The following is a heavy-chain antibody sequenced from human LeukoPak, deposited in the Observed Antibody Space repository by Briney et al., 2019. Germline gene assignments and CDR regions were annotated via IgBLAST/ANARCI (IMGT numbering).Heavy chain of an antibody. V-gene: IGHV3-53*01. CDR1: GFTFSSYG. J-gene: IGHJ3*02. CDR2: IYSGGST. D-gene: IGHD4-17*01. Sequence: GRSLRLSCAASGFTFSSYGMHWVRQAPGKGLEWVSVIYSGGSTYYADSVKGRFTISRDNSKNTLYLQMNSLRAEDTAVYYCARERDGPKDAFDIWGQGTMVTVSS. CDR3: ARERDGPKDAFDI.